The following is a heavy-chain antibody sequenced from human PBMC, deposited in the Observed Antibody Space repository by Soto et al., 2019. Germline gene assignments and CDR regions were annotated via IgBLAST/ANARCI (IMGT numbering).Heavy chain of an antibody. J-gene: IGHJ6*02. V-gene: IGHV1-46*01. D-gene: IGHD3-3*01. CDR2: INPSGGST. CDR3: ARDSAYTIFGVGLHYYYGMDV. Sequence: ASVKVSCKASGYTFTSYYIHWVRQAPGQGLEWMGIINPSGGSTSYAQKFQGRVTMTRDTSTSTVYMELSSLRSEDTAVYYCARDSAYTIFGVGLHYYYGMDVWGQGTTVTVS. CDR1: GYTFTSYY.